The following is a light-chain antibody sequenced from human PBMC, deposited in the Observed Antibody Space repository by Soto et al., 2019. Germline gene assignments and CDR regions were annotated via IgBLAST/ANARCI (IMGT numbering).Light chain of an antibody. V-gene: IGLV1-51*02. CDR3: ATWDSSLSGGV. CDR2: EDN. Sequence: QAVVTQPPSVSAAPGQKVTISCSGSISNIENNYVSWYRQLPGTAPKLLIYEDNKRPSGIPDRFSGSKSGTSATLGITGLETGDEADYYCATWDSSLSGGVFGTATKVTVL. CDR1: ISNIENNY. J-gene: IGLJ1*01.